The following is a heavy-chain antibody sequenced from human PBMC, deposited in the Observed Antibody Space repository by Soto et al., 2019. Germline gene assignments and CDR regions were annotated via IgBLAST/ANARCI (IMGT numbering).Heavy chain of an antibody. D-gene: IGHD3-22*01. J-gene: IGHJ4*02. Sequence: QVQLQESGPGLVKPSGTLSLTCAVSGGSISSSNWWSWVRQPPGKGLEWIGEIYHSGSTNYNPSLQRRVTISVDKSKNQFSLKLSSVTAADTAVYYCGRVMVDDSSGYSDYWGQGTLVTVSS. CDR3: GRVMVDDSSGYSDY. CDR1: GGSISSSNW. CDR2: IYHSGST. V-gene: IGHV4-4*02.